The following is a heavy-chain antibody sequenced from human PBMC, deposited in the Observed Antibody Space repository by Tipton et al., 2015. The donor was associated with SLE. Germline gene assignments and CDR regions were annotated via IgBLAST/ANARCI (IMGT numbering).Heavy chain of an antibody. CDR1: GGSISSSTSF. CDR3: ARRGRSAWFPGV. J-gene: IGHJ4*02. V-gene: IGHV4-39*07. Sequence: TLSLTCTVSGGSISSSTSFWAWIRQPPGKGLERIASISSSGSTDHNPSLRSRVSISLDTSKNQFSLRLTSATAADTAVYYCARRGRSAWFPGVWGQGTLVTVSS. CDR2: ISSSGST. D-gene: IGHD3-10*01.